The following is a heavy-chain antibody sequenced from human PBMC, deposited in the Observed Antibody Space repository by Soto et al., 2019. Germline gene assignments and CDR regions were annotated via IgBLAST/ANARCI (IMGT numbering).Heavy chain of an antibody. CDR3: AKPVVVTARAFDY. D-gene: IGHD2-21*02. J-gene: IGHJ4*02. V-gene: IGHV3-23*01. Sequence: QPGGSLRLSCAASGFTFSSYAMSWVRQAPGKWLEWVSAISGSGGSTYYADSVKGRFTISRDNSKNTLDLQMNSLRAEDTAVYYCAKPVVVTARAFDYWGQGXLVTVSS. CDR2: ISGSGGST. CDR1: GFTFSSYA.